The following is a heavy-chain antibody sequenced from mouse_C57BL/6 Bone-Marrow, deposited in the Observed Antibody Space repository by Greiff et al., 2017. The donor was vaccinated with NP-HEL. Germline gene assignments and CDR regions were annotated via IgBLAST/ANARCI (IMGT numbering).Heavy chain of an antibody. J-gene: IGHJ4*01. D-gene: IGHD1-1*01. CDR3: ARPLLSAMDY. Sequence: DVMLVESGGGLVKPGGSLKLSCAASGFTFSSYTMSLVRQTPEKRLEWVATISGGGGNTYYPDSVKGRFTISRDNAKNTLYLQMSSLRSEDTALYYCARPLLSAMDYWGQGTSVTVSS. CDR2: ISGGGGNT. CDR1: GFTFSSYT. V-gene: IGHV5-9*01.